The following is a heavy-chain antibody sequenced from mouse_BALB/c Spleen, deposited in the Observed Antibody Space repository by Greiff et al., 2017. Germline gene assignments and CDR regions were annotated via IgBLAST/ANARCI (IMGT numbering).Heavy chain of an antibody. CDR3: ARYYYGYDEAPYYAMDY. CDR2: ISYSGST. Sequence: DVQLQESGPSLVKPSQTLSLTCSVTGDSITSGYWNWIRKFPGNKLEYMGYISYSGSTYYNPSLKSRISITRDTSKDQYYLQLNSVTTEDTATYYCARYYYGYDEAPYYAMDYWGQGTSVTVSS. V-gene: IGHV3-8*02. D-gene: IGHD2-2*01. CDR1: GDSITSGY. J-gene: IGHJ4*01.